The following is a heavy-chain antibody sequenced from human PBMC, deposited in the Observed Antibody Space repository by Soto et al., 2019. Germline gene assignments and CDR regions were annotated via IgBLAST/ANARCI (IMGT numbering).Heavy chain of an antibody. CDR3: ARQYCSSTSCSNNYYYYGMDV. J-gene: IGHJ6*02. CDR2: IIPIFGTA. Sequence: ASVKVSCKASGDTFSSYAISWVRQAPGQGLEWMGGIIPIFGTANYAQKFQGRVTITADESTSTAYMELSSLRSEDTAVYYCARQYCSSTSCSNNYYYYGMDVWGQGTTVTVSS. D-gene: IGHD2-2*01. V-gene: IGHV1-69*13. CDR1: GDTFSSYA.